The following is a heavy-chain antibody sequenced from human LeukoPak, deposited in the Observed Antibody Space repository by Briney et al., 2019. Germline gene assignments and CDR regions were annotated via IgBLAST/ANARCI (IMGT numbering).Heavy chain of an antibody. Sequence: GGSLRLSCAASGFTFTNYAMTWVRQAPGKGLEWVSAIGLRSGSTYYADSVKGRFTISRDNSKNTVYLQMNCLRADDTAVYYCAELGGYYDNSASRYFDYWGQGTLVTVSS. D-gene: IGHD3-22*01. CDR3: AELGGYYDNSASRYFDY. V-gene: IGHV3-23*01. CDR1: GFTFTNYA. CDR2: IGLRSGST. J-gene: IGHJ4*02.